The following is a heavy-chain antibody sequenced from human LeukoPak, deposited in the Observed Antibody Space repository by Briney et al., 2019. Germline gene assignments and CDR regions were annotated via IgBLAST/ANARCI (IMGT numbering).Heavy chain of an antibody. CDR2: INPNSGGT. Sequence: ASVKVSCKASGYTFTGYYMHWVRQAPGQGLEWMGWINPNSGGTNYAQKFQGRVTMTRDTFISTAYMELSRLRSDDTAVYYCARDLSSSSSGESFVGYWGQGTLVTVSS. D-gene: IGHD6-6*01. V-gene: IGHV1-2*02. J-gene: IGHJ4*02. CDR1: GYTFTGYY. CDR3: ARDLSSSSSGESFVGY.